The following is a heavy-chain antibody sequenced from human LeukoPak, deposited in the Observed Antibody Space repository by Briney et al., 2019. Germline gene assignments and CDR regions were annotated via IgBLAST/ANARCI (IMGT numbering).Heavy chain of an antibody. CDR3: AATGIAAPNNYYYYMDV. Sequence: GASVKISCKASGHTFTSYGIIWVRQAPGQGLEWVGWISAYNGNTNYAQRFQGRVTMTTDTSTSTAYMELRSLRSDDTAVYYCAATGIAAPNNYYYYMDVWGKGTTVTVS. CDR1: GHTFTSYG. D-gene: IGHD6-6*01. V-gene: IGHV1-18*01. J-gene: IGHJ6*03. CDR2: ISAYNGNT.